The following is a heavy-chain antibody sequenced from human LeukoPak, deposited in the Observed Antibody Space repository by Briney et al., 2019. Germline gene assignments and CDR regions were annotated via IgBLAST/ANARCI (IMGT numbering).Heavy chain of an antibody. J-gene: IGHJ4*02. V-gene: IGHV3-7*01. D-gene: IGHD3-3*01. CDR1: GLTFRSYS. CDR3: ATDRGWRTSGYYLYYFEY. Sequence: PGGSLRLSCVVSGLTFRSYSMSWVRQAPGKGLEWVASIKHDGSEKYYVDSVRGRFTISRDNTMNSLYLQMSSLRAEDTAVYYCATDRGWRTSGYYLYYFEYWGQGTLVTFSS. CDR2: IKHDGSEK.